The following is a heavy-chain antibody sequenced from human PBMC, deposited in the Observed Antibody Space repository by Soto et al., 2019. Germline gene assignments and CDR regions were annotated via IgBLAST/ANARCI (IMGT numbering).Heavy chain of an antibody. Sequence: GGSLRLSCAASGFTFSSYAMSWVRQAPGKGLEWVSAISGSGGSTYYADSVKGRFTISRDNSKNTLYLQMNSLRAEDTAVYYCAKDLWFGEWYYYYYMDVWGKGTTVTVSS. J-gene: IGHJ6*03. CDR1: GFTFSSYA. D-gene: IGHD3-10*01. V-gene: IGHV3-23*01. CDR2: ISGSGGST. CDR3: AKDLWFGEWYYYYYMDV.